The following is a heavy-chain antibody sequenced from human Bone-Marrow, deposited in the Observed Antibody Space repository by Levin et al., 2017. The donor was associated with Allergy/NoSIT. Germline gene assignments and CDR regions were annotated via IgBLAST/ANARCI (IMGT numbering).Heavy chain of an antibody. V-gene: IGHV3-30*03. Sequence: GESLKISCTTSGFTFSSYAMHWVRQAPGKGLEWVASLSSDGRNKNYADFVKGRLPISRDNSNKTLLLQMNSLRPEDTALYYCAASYYVDTSGFDYWGQGTQVKVSS. J-gene: IGHJ4*02. CDR3: AASYYVDTSGFDY. CDR2: LSSDGRNK. D-gene: IGHD3-16*01. CDR1: GFTFSSYA.